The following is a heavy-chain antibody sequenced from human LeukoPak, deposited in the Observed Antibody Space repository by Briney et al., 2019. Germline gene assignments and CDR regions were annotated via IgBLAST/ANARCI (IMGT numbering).Heavy chain of an antibody. J-gene: IGHJ4*02. Sequence: SETLSLTCTVSGGSISSSSYYWGWIRQPPGKGLEWIGSIYYSGSTYYNPSLKSRVTISVDTSKNQFSLKPSSVTAADTAVYYCASQFGVVIYWGQGTLVTVSS. CDR1: GGSISSSSYY. V-gene: IGHV4-39*01. CDR2: IYYSGST. CDR3: ASQFGVVIY. D-gene: IGHD3-3*01.